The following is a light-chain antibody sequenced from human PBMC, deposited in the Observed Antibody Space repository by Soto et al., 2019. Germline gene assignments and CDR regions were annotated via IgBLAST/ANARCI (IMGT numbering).Light chain of an antibody. CDR3: QQYDNLPLT. V-gene: IGKV1-33*01. Sequence: DILMTQSPSSLSASVGDRVTITCQASQDISNYLNWYQQKPGKAPKFLIHDASNLETGVPSRFSGSGSGTDFTFTISSLQPEDIATYYCQQYDNLPLTFGGGTKVQIK. CDR1: QDISNY. J-gene: IGKJ4*01. CDR2: DAS.